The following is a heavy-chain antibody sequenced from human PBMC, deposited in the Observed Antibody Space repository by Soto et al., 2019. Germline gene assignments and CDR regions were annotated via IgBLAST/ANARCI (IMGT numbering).Heavy chain of an antibody. CDR1: TRYW. V-gene: IGHV5-10-1*01. J-gene: IGHJ5*02. CDR2: IDPSDSYT. D-gene: IGHD6-6*01. CDR3: ARSLEYSSSFWFDP. Sequence: TRYWISWVRQMPGKGLEWMGRIDPSDSYTNYSPSFQGHVTISADKSISTAYLQWSSLKASDTAMYYCARSLEYSSSFWFDPWGQGTLVTVSS.